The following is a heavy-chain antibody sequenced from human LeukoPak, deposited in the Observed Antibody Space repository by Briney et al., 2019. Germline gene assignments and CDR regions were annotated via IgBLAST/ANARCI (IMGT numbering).Heavy chain of an antibody. CDR3: LRGDRRDY. CDR1: GFTFSDYY. J-gene: IGHJ4*02. Sequence: PGGSLRLSCAASGFTFSDYYMGWIRQAPGKGLEWVPYISNSGSTIYYADSVKGRFIISRDNAKDSLYLQMNSLRVEDTAVYYCLRGDRRDYWGQGTLVTVSS. V-gene: IGHV3-11*04. CDR2: ISNSGSTI.